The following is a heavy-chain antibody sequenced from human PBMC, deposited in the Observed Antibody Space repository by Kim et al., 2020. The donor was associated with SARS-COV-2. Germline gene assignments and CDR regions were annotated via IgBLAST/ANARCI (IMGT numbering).Heavy chain of an antibody. CDR3: ARSRADSSGYYKDAFDI. V-gene: IGHV4-30-2*04. J-gene: IGHJ3*02. Sequence: LKSRVTISVDTSKNQFSLKLSSVTAADTAVYYCARSRADSSGYYKDAFDIWGQGTMVTVSS. D-gene: IGHD3-22*01.